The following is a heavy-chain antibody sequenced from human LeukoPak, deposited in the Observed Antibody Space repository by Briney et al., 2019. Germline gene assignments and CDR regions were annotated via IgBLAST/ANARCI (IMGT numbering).Heavy chain of an antibody. CDR3: AREDVVLVDAVRYYYYGMDV. V-gene: IGHV1-46*01. J-gene: IGHJ6*02. Sequence: ASVKVSCKASGYNFISYYMHWVRQAPGQGLEWMGIINPSGGSTSYAQKFQDRVTMTRDTSTSTVYMELSSLKSEDTAVYYCAREDVVLVDAVRYYYYGMDVWGQGATVTVSS. CDR1: GYNFISYY. CDR2: INPSGGST. D-gene: IGHD2-8*01.